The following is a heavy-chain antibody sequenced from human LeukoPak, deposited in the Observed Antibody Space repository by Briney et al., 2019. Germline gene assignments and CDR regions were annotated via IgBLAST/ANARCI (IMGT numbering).Heavy chain of an antibody. V-gene: IGHV4-59*08. CDR2: VYYTGST. J-gene: IGHJ4*02. D-gene: IGHD6-6*01. Sequence: SETLSLTCSVSGGSVSNYYWSWIRQPPGKGLEWIGYVYYTGSTNHNPSLKSRVTMFEDKSKNQFSLRLYSVTVADTAVYYCARHFAYSSSSYFDYWGQGSLVTVSS. CDR3: ARHFAYSSSSYFDY. CDR1: GGSVSNYY.